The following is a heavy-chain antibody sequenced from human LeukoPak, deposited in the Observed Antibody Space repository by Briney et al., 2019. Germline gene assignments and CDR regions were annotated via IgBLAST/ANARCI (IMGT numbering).Heavy chain of an antibody. CDR1: GYTFTSYY. D-gene: IGHD3-10*01. Sequence: ASVKVSCKASGYTFTSYYMRWVRQAPGQGLEWIGIINPSGGSTSYAQKFQGRVTMTRDTSTSTVYMELSSLRSEDTAVYYCAREESGDYFDYWGQGTLVTVSS. V-gene: IGHV1-46*01. CDR3: AREESGDYFDY. J-gene: IGHJ4*02. CDR2: INPSGGST.